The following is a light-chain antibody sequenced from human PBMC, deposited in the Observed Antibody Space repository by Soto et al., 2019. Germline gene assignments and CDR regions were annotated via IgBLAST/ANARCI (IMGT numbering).Light chain of an antibody. CDR2: EVS. Sequence: QSVLTQPASVSGSLGQSITICCTGTSXDVGAYNYVSWYQQQPGKAPKLMISEVSNRPSGVSNRFSGSKSGNTASLIISGLQAEDEADYYCCSFTSITTYVFGTGTKVTVL. CDR1: SXDVGAYNY. CDR3: CSFTSITTYV. J-gene: IGLJ1*01. V-gene: IGLV2-14*01.